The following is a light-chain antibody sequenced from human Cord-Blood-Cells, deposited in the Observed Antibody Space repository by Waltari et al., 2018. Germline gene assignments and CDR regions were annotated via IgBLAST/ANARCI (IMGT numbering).Light chain of an antibody. J-gene: IGKJ2*01. Sequence: EIVMTQSPATLSVSPGERATLSCRASQSVSSNLAWYQQQPGQAPRLLIYGASTRATGIPARFSGSWSGTEFTLTISSLQSEDFAVYYCQQYNNWPPYTLGQGTKLEIK. CDR3: QQYNNWPPYT. V-gene: IGKV3-15*01. CDR1: QSVSSN. CDR2: GAS.